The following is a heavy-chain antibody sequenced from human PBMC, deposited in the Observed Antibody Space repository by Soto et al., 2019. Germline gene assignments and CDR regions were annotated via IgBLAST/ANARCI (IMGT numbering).Heavy chain of an antibody. CDR3: ARDYGDDQFDY. D-gene: IGHD4-17*01. CDR2: IYYRGTT. V-gene: IGHV4-39*02. CDR1: GGSISSSSYY. Sequence: SETLSLTCTVSGGSISSSSYYWGWIRQPPGKGLEWIGNIYYRGTTYYNPSLKSRVTISVDTSKNQFSLKLASVTAADTAVYYCARDYGDDQFDYWGQGTLVTVSS. J-gene: IGHJ4*02.